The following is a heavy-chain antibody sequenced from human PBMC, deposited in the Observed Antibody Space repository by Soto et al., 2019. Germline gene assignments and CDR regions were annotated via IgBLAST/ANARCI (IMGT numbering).Heavy chain of an antibody. J-gene: IGHJ4*02. Sequence: QVQLVQSGAEVKKPGSSVKVSCKASGATFSGYAINWVRQAPGQGLEWLGRIVPIFETLNYAETFQGRVAITADESTTTVYMELTNLTHEDTAVYYCVVMGNVAVSNPRSFDYWGQGTQVTFSS. D-gene: IGHD6-19*01. CDR3: VVMGNVAVSNPRSFDY. CDR1: GATFSGYA. CDR2: IVPIFETL. V-gene: IGHV1-69*18.